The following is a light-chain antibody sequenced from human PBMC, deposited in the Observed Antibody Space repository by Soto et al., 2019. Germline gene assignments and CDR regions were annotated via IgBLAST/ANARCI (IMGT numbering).Light chain of an antibody. Sequence: DIQMTQSPSTLSASVGDRVTITCRASQTISIYLAWCQQRPGEAPKLLIYDASTLESGVPARFSGSGSGTKFTLTISSLQPDDFATYYCQQYSSSSPTFGQGTKVDIK. CDR1: QTISIY. CDR2: DAS. CDR3: QQYSSSSPT. V-gene: IGKV1-5*01. J-gene: IGKJ1*01.